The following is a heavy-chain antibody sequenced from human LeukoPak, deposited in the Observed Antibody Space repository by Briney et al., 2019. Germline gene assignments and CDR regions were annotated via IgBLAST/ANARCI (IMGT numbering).Heavy chain of an antibody. CDR1: GFTFGSYA. CDR2: ISGGGGST. J-gene: IGHJ4*02. V-gene: IGHV3-23*01. D-gene: IGHD2-2*01. Sequence: GGSLRLSCAASGFTFGSYAMSWVRQAPGKGLQWVSAISGGGGSTYYADSVKGRFTISRDNSKTTLYLQMNSLRAEDAAVYYCAKNGFHCTSTSCYSTSYYFDYWGQGTLVTVSS. CDR3: AKNGFHCTSTSCYSTSYYFDY.